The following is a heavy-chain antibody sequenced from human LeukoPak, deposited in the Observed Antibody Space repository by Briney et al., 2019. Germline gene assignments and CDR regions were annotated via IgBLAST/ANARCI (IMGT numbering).Heavy chain of an antibody. D-gene: IGHD3-22*01. CDR2: ISGSGGST. V-gene: IGHV3-23*01. Sequence: GGSLRLSCAASGFTFSSYAMSWVRQAPGKGLEWVSAISGSGGSTNYADSVKGRFTISRDNSKNTLYLQMNSLRAEDTAVYYCAKVMTYYYDSSGLRGGFDIWGQGTMVTVSS. CDR3: AKVMTYYYDSSGLRGGFDI. J-gene: IGHJ3*02. CDR1: GFTFSSYA.